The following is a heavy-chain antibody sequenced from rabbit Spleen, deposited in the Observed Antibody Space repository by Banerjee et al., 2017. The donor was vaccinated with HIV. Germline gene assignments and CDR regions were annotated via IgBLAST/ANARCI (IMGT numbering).Heavy chain of an antibody. CDR3: ARDLAGVIGWNFGW. D-gene: IGHD4-1*01. J-gene: IGHJ4*01. Sequence: QQQLEESGGGLVKPGGTLTLTCKASGVDFSSYYYMCWVRQAPGKGLELIACIYTGISTNTYYANWAKGRFTISKTSSTTVTLQMTSLTAADTATYFCARDLAGVIGWNFGWWGPGTLVTVS. CDR1: GVDFSSYYY. CDR2: IYTGISTNT. V-gene: IGHV1S45*01.